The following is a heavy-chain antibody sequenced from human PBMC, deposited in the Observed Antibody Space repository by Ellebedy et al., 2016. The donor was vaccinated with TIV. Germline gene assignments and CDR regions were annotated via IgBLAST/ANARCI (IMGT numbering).Heavy chain of an antibody. D-gene: IGHD5-18*01. Sequence: GESLKISXAASGFTFSDYYMSWVRQAPGKGLEWVANIKQDGSEKYYVDSVKGRFTISRDNAKNSLYLQMNSLRAEDTAVYYCARSPKGRSYGFPDYYYYMDVWGKGTTVTVSS. CDR1: GFTFSDYY. CDR2: IKQDGSEK. V-gene: IGHV3-7*01. J-gene: IGHJ6*03. CDR3: ARSPKGRSYGFPDYYYYMDV.